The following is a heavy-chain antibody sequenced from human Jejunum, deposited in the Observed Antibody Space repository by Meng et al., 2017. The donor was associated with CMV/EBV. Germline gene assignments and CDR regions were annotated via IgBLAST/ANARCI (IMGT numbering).Heavy chain of an antibody. J-gene: IGHJ3*01. CDR1: GFMFSGYA. CDR3: AKVIMRSPDSTFDV. V-gene: IGHV3-23*01. Sequence: SGFMFSGYAMSWVRQAPGQGLQWVSTITGGAAGAYYADSVKGRFTISRDNSKNTLYLQMNSLRVEDTAIYYCAKVIMRSPDSTFDVWGQGTVVTISS. CDR2: ITGGAAGA. D-gene: IGHD3-16*01.